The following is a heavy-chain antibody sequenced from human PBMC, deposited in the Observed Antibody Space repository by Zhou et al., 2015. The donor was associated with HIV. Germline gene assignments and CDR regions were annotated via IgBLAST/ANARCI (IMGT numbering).Heavy chain of an antibody. D-gene: IGHD6-19*01. CDR2: ISWNSGSI. J-gene: IGHJ4*02. Sequence: EVQLVESGGGLVQPGRSLRLSCAASGFTFDDFAMHWVRQAPGKGLEWVSGISWNSGSIGYADSVKGRFTISRDNAKNSLYLQMNSLRAEDTALYYCAKGSSGWYIASNFDYWGQGTLVTVSS. CDR1: GFTFDDFA. CDR3: AKGSSGWYIASNFDY. V-gene: IGHV3-9*01.